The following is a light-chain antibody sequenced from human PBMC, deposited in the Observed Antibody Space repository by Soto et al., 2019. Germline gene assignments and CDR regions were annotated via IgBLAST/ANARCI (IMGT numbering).Light chain of an antibody. Sequence: EVVLTQSPVTLSLSPGERATLSCRASQSFRGLLAWYQQKPGQAPRLLIYDAYNRATGIPPRFSGSGSGTDFTLTIISLEPEDYAVYYCQQRHMWPITFGQGTRLEIK. V-gene: IGKV3-11*01. CDR1: QSFRGL. CDR3: QQRHMWPIT. J-gene: IGKJ5*01. CDR2: DAY.